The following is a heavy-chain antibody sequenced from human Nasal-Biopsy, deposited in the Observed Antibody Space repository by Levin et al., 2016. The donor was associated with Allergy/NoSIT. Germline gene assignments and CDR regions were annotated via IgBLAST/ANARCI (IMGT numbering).Heavy chain of an antibody. D-gene: IGHD3-10*01. CDR2: ISYDESNI. V-gene: IGHV3-30*16. Sequence: GGSLRLSCAASGFRFTNYAMHWVRQAPGKGLEWVAVISYDESNIFYADSVRGRFTISRDNSKNIVYLQMDNLGVDDTAVYFCGKDDGAGIGVEVPPIIDWGQGTLVTVSS. J-gene: IGHJ4*02. CDR3: GKDDGAGIGVEVPPIID. CDR1: GFRFTNYA.